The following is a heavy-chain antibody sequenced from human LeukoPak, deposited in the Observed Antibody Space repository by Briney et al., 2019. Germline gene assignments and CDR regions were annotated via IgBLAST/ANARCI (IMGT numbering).Heavy chain of an antibody. CDR3: ARGPSGYHNT. Sequence: GGSLRLSCAASGFTFRSYGMTWVRQAPGKGLEWVSAISGSGDSTYHADSVKGRFTISRDNSRNTLYLQMNSLRAGDTAVYYCARGPSGYHNTGGQGTLVTVSS. CDR1: GFTFRSYG. J-gene: IGHJ4*02. CDR2: ISGSGDST. V-gene: IGHV3-23*01. D-gene: IGHD5-12*01.